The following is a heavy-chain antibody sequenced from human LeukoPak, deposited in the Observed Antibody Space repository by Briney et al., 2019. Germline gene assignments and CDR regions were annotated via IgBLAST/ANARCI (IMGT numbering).Heavy chain of an antibody. Sequence: GGSLRLSCAASGFTFSSYAMHWVRQAPGKGLEWVAVISYDGSNKYYADSVKGRFTISRDNSKNTLYLQMNSLRAEDTAVYYCAFIPPIGGFTMVRGAKFDYWGQGTLVTVSS. J-gene: IGHJ4*02. CDR3: AFIPPIGGFTMVRGAKFDY. V-gene: IGHV3-30-3*01. D-gene: IGHD3-10*01. CDR1: GFTFSSYA. CDR2: ISYDGSNK.